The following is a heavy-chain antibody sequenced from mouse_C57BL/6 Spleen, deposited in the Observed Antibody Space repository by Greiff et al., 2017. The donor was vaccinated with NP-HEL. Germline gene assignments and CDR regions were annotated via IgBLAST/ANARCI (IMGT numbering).Heavy chain of an antibody. J-gene: IGHJ4*01. V-gene: IGHV5-4*03. CDR2: ISDGGSYT. D-gene: IGHD6-2*01. CDR1: GFTFSSYA. Sequence: EVKVEESGGGLVKPGGSLKLSCAASGFTFSSYAMSWVRQTPEQRLEWVATISDGGSYTYYPDNVKGRVTISRDNAKNNLYLQMSHLKSEDTAMYYCARGGSSPYAMDYWGQGTSVTVSS. CDR3: ARGGSSPYAMDY.